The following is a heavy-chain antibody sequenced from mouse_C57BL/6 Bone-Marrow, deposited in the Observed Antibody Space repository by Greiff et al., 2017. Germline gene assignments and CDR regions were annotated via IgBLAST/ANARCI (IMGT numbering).Heavy chain of an antibody. Sequence: VQLQQSGPELVKPGASVKMSCKASGYTFTDYNMHWVKQSHGKSLEWIGYINPNNGGTSYNKKFKGKATLTVNKSSSTAYMELRSLTSEDYAVYYCARSYDGYPSGFAYWGQGTLVTVSA. V-gene: IGHV1-22*01. CDR2: INPNNGGT. CDR3: ARSYDGYPSGFAY. CDR1: GYTFTDYN. D-gene: IGHD2-3*01. J-gene: IGHJ3*01.